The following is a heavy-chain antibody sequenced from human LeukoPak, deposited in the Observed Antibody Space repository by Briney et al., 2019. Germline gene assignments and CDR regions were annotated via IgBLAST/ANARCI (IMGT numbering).Heavy chain of an antibody. J-gene: IGHJ4*02. CDR2: ISYHGSKK. CDR3: ARTREQWQVLDY. Sequence: GRSLRLSCAASGFTFSSYGMHWVREAPGKGLEGVAVISYHGSKKNYADSVKGRFTISRDNSKNTVYLQRNSLRAEDTAVYYCARTREQWQVLDYWGEGTLVTVSS. CDR1: GFTFSSYG. V-gene: IGHV3-30*03. D-gene: IGHD6-19*01.